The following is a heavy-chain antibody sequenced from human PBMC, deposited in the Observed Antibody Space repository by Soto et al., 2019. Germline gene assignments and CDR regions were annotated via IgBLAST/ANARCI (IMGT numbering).Heavy chain of an antibody. CDR3: AKPGVSYDYIWGSYRPDAFDI. Sequence: GGSLRLSCAASGFTFSSYAMSWVRQAPGKGLEWVSAISGSGGSTYYADSVKGRFTISRDNSKNTLYLQMNSLRAEDTAVYYCAKPGVSYDYIWGSYRPDAFDIWGQGTMVTVSS. CDR1: GFTFSSYA. V-gene: IGHV3-23*01. CDR2: ISGSGGST. J-gene: IGHJ3*02. D-gene: IGHD3-16*02.